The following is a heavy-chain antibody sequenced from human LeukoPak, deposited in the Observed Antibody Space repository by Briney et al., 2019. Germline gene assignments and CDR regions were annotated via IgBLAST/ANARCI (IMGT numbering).Heavy chain of an antibody. J-gene: IGHJ5*02. CDR2: INPTGGST. CDR1: GYTFTNHY. V-gene: IGHV1-46*01. D-gene: IGHD2/OR15-2a*01. CDR3: ARDNSRNEEGLTSWWFDP. Sequence: GSVKVSCKASGYTFTNHYAHWVRQAPGQGLEWMGLINPTGGSTKYAQKFQGRLTLTRDTSTSTDYMELSSLRSEDTAVYYCARDNSRNEEGLTSWWFDPWGQGTLVTVSS.